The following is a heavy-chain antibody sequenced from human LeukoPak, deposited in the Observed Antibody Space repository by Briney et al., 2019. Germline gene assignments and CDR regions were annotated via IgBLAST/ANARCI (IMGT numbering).Heavy chain of an antibody. CDR2: ITASSSSA. D-gene: IGHD5-12*01. V-gene: IGHV3-21*01. CDR3: GVAASSTSDFDY. CDR1: GFTFSAFV. Sequence: GRSLRLSCAASGFTFSAFVVNWVRQAPGKGLEWLSSITASSSSAYYAHSVRGRFTISRDNAKKSLYLQMDGLRADDTAVYYCGVAASSTSDFDYWGQGTLVTVSS. J-gene: IGHJ4*02.